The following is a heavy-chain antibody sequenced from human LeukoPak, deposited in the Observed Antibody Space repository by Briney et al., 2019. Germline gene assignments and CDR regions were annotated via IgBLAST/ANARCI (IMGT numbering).Heavy chain of an antibody. Sequence: SVKVSCKASGGTFSSYAISWVRQAPGQGLEWMGGIIPIFGTANYAQKFQGRVTITADESTSTAYMELSSLRSEDTAVYYCASGMTTVTTPLDYWGQGTLVTVSS. D-gene: IGHD4-17*01. CDR2: IIPIFGTA. CDR3: ASGMTTVTTPLDY. J-gene: IGHJ4*02. V-gene: IGHV1-69*01. CDR1: GGTFSSYA.